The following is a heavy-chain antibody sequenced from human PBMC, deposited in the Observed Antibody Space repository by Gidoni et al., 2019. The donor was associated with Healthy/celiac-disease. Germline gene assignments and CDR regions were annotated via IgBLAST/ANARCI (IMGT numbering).Heavy chain of an antibody. J-gene: IGHJ6*02. CDR2: ISGSGGST. CDR1: AFTFSSYA. Sequence: EVQLLESGGGLVQPGGSLRLSCEASAFTFSSYAMSWVRQAPGKELEWVSAISGSGGSTYYADSVKCRFTISRDNSKNTLYLQMNSLRAEDTAVYYCAKDLGIQLWLVYGMDVWGQGTTVTVSS. V-gene: IGHV3-23*01. CDR3: AKDLGIQLWLVYGMDV. D-gene: IGHD5-18*01.